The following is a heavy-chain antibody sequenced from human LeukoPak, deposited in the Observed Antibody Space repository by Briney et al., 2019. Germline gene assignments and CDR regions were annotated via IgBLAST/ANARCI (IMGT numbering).Heavy chain of an antibody. V-gene: IGHV3-53*01. Sequence: GGSLRLSCAASGFTFSSYSMNWVRQAPGKGLEWVSVIYSGGSTYYADSVKGRFTISRDNSKNTLYLQMNSLRAEDTAVYYCARGPSVATFDYWGQGTLVTVSS. CDR3: ARGPSVATFDY. CDR1: GFTFSSYS. J-gene: IGHJ4*02. CDR2: IYSGGST. D-gene: IGHD3-16*01.